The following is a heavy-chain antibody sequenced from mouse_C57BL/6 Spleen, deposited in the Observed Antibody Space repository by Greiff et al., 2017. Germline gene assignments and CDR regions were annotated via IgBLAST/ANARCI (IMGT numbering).Heavy chain of an antibody. Sequence: QVQLQQPGAELVMPGASVKLSCKASGYTFTSYWMHWVKQRPGQGLEWIGEIDPSDSYTNYNQKFKGKSTLTVDKSSSAAYMQLSSLTAEDSAVYYCARGWYYSFADWGQGTLVTVSA. J-gene: IGHJ3*01. V-gene: IGHV1-69*01. CDR2: IDPSDSYT. CDR3: ARGWYYSFAD. D-gene: IGHD1-1*02. CDR1: GYTFTSYW.